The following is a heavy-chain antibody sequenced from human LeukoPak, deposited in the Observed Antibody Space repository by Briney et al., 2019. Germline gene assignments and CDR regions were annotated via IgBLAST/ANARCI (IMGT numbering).Heavy chain of an antibody. Sequence: GGSLRLSCAASGYTFTSYYMHWVRQAPGQGLEWMGIINPSGGSTSYAQKFQGRVTMTRDTSTSTVYMELSSLRSEDAAVYYCAIAHSEDYYYGMDVWGQGTTVTVSS. D-gene: IGHD2-21*01. CDR1: GYTFTSYY. J-gene: IGHJ6*02. V-gene: IGHV1-46*01. CDR3: AIAHSEDYYYGMDV. CDR2: INPSGGST.